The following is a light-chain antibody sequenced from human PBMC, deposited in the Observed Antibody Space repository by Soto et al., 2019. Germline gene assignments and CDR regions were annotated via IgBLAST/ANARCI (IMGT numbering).Light chain of an antibody. CDR3: QQYNNWPYT. J-gene: IGKJ2*01. V-gene: IGKV3-15*01. CDR1: QSVSSN. CDR2: GAS. Sequence: EIVMTQSPATLSVSPGDRATLSCRASQSVSSNLAWYQQKPAQAPRLLIYGASTRATGIPARFSGSGSGTEFTLTISSLQYDDFVVYYCQQYNNWPYTFGQGTKLEIK.